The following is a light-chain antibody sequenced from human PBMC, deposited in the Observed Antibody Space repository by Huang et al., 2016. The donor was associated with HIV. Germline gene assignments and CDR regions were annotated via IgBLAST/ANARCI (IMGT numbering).Light chain of an antibody. J-gene: IGKJ1*01. CDR3: QQYHSYPWT. V-gene: IGKV1-5*03. CDR2: KAS. CDR1: QSISSW. Sequence: DIQMTQSPSTLSASVGDRVTITCRAGQSISSWLAWYQQKPGKAPKLLIYKASSLESGVPSRFSGSGSGTEVTLTISSLQPDDFATYYCQQYHSYPWTFGQGTKVEIK.